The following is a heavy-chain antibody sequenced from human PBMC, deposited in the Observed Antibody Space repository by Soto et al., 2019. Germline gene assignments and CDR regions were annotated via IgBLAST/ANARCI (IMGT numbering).Heavy chain of an antibody. Sequence: QVQLVQSGAEVKKPGSSVKVSCKASGGTFSSYAISWVRQAPGQGLEWMGGIIPIFGTANYAQKFQGRVTITADESTSTAYMELSGLRSENTAVYYCASSGYSSGLDDSYIWGQGRMVTVS. V-gene: IGHV1-69*12. CDR3: ASSGYSSGLDDSYI. D-gene: IGHD6-19*01. J-gene: IGHJ3*02. CDR2: IIPIFGTA. CDR1: GGTFSSYA.